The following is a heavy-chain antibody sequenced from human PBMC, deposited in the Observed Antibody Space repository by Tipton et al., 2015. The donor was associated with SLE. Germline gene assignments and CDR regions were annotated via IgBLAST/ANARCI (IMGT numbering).Heavy chain of an antibody. CDR2: INHSGST. Sequence: LRLSCAASGFTFSSYSMNWARQAPGKGLEWIGEINHSGSTNYNPSLKSRVKISVDRPKNQFSLKLTSVTAADTAVYYCARQSITGTTGYFQHWGQGTLVTVSS. V-gene: IGHV4-34*01. D-gene: IGHD1-7*01. CDR3: ARQSITGTTGYFQH. CDR1: GFTFSSYS. J-gene: IGHJ1*01.